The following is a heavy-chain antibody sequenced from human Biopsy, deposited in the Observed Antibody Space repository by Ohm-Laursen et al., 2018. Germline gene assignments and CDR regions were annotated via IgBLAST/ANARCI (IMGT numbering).Heavy chain of an antibody. D-gene: IGHD3-10*01. V-gene: IGHV3-33*01. Sequence: SLRLSCAASGFTFSSYGIHWVRQAPGKGLEWVAVIWYDGSNKYSADSVKGRFSISRDNSKNTVYLQMNSLRAADAAVYYCARDRYYGSESYYSHYNMDVWGQGTTVSVSS. CDR1: GFTFSSYG. CDR2: IWYDGSNK. J-gene: IGHJ6*02. CDR3: ARDRYYGSESYYSHYNMDV.